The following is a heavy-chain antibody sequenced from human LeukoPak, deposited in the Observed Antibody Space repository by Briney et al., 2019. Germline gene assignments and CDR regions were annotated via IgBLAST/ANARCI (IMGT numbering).Heavy chain of an antibody. Sequence: GRSLRLSCAASGFTFSSYGMHWVRQAPGKGLEWVAVISYDGSNKYYADSVKGRFTISRDNSKNTLYLQMNSLRAEDTAVYYCARAGYSYGYHAFDIWGQGTMVTVSS. CDR3: ARAGYSYGYHAFDI. CDR1: GFTFSSYG. J-gene: IGHJ3*02. D-gene: IGHD5-18*01. V-gene: IGHV3-30*03. CDR2: ISYDGSNK.